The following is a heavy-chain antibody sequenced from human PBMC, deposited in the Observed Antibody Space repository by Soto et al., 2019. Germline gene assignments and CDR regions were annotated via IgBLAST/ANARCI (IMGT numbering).Heavy chain of an antibody. V-gene: IGHV1-69*12. Sequence: QVQLVQSGAEVKKPGSSVTVSCKASGGTFGSSAISWVRQATGQGLECMGGNIPIFPTPDYALKFQGRVRMTEDESTGTACMELTRGRSEDSAVYYCARDKVRLRLGGNYYFAMEGWGQGTTGSVSS. CDR2: NIPIFPTP. J-gene: IGHJ6*02. D-gene: IGHD5-12*01. CDR3: ARDKVRLRLGGNYYFAMEG. CDR1: GGTFGSSA.